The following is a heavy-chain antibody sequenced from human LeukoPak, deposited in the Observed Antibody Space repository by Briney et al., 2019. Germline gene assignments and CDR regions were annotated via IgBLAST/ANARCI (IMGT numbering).Heavy chain of an antibody. CDR1: GGSLSNIGYY. V-gene: IGHV4-39*01. Sequence: SETLSLTCAVSGGSLSNIGYYWGWIPQPPGKGLEWIASIYYNGATYYNPSLKSRVTISADTSKHQFSLKLSSVTAADTVVYYCARHDYGNYVPAFDLWGEGTMVTVSS. CDR2: IYYNGAT. J-gene: IGHJ3*01. CDR3: ARHDYGNYVPAFDL. D-gene: IGHD4-11*01.